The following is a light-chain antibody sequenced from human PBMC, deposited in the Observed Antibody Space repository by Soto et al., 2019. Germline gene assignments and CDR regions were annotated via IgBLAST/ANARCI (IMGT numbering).Light chain of an antibody. Sequence: QSALTQPASVSGSPGQSITISCTGTTSDVGSYNLVSWYQQHPGKAPKLMIYEDIKRPSGVSNRFSASKSGNTASLTISGLQAEDEADYYCCSYAGSSTLLFGGGTKVTVL. CDR3: CSYAGSSTLL. J-gene: IGLJ2*01. CDR1: TSDVGSYNL. V-gene: IGLV2-23*01. CDR2: EDI.